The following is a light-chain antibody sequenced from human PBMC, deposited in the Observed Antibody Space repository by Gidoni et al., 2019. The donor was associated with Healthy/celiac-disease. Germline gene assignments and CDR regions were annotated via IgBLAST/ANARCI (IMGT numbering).Light chain of an antibody. V-gene: IGKV1-39*01. Sequence: DIQMTQSPSSLSASVGDRVTLTCRASQSISSYLNWDQQKPGTAPKLLIYAASSFQRGVPSRFSGSGSGTDFTLTISILQPEDCATYCGQQSYSTPRLTFGGGTKVEIK. CDR3: QQSYSTPRLT. CDR2: AAS. CDR1: QSISSY. J-gene: IGKJ4*01.